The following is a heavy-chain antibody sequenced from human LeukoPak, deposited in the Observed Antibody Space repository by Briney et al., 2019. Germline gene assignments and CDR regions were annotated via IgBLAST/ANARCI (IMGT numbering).Heavy chain of an antibody. V-gene: IGHV1-18*01. J-gene: IGHJ5*02. Sequence: SVKVSCKASGYTFTSYGISWVRQAPGQGLEWMGWISAYNGNTNYAQKLQGRVTMTTDTSTSTAYMELRSLRSDDTAVYYCAREKYQLPYNWFDPWGQGTLVTVSS. D-gene: IGHD2-2*01. CDR2: ISAYNGNT. CDR3: AREKYQLPYNWFDP. CDR1: GYTFTSYG.